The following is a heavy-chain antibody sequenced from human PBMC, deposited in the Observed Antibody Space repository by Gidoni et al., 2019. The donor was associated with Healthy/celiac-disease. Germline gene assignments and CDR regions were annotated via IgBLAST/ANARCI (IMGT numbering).Heavy chain of an antibody. V-gene: IGHV4-31*03. D-gene: IGHD3-16*02. CDR1: GGSISRGGYY. Sequence: QVQLQESGPGLVKPSQTLSLTCTVSGGSISRGGYYWSWIRQHPGKGLEWIGYIYYSGSTYYNPSLKSRVTISVDTAKNQFSLKLSSVTAADTAVYYCARDGNGGSYRYNYYYYYMDVWGKGTTVTVSS. CDR3: ARDGNGGSYRYNYYYYYMDV. CDR2: IYYSGST. J-gene: IGHJ6*03.